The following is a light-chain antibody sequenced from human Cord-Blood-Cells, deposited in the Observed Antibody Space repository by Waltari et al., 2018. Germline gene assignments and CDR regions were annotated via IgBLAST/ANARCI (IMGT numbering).Light chain of an antibody. V-gene: IGKV4-1*01. J-gene: IGKJ2*01. CDR3: QQYYSTPYT. CDR1: QSVLYSSNNQNY. Sequence: DIVMTQSPDSLAVSLGERATINCKSRQSVLYSSNNQNYLAWYQQKPGQPPKLPIYWASTRESGVPDRFSGSGSGTDFTLTISSLQAEDVAVYYCQQYYSTPYTFGQGTKLEIK. CDR2: WAS.